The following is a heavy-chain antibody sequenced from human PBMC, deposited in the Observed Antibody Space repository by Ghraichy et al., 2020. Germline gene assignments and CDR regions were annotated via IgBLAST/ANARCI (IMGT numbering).Heavy chain of an antibody. CDR1: GFTFSTYA. CDR2: ISNDGSNK. V-gene: IGHV3-30*18. J-gene: IGHJ4*02. Sequence: GGSLRLSCAASGFTFSTYAMHWVRQAPGKGLEWVAVISNDGSNKYYADSVKGRFTISRDNSKNTLYLQMNSLRAEATAIYYCAKDKVSYCGGACPLGNWGQGTLVTVSS. CDR3: AKDKVSYCGGACPLGN. D-gene: IGHD2-21*02.